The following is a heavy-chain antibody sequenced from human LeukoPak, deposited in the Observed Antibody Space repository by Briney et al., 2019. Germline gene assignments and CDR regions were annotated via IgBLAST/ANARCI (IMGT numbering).Heavy chain of an antibody. CDR3: AKGGYSSSWPLDY. V-gene: IGHV3-23*01. D-gene: IGHD6-13*01. J-gene: IGHJ4*02. CDR2: ISSSGSST. Sequence: GGSQRLSCAASGFTFDNYAMSWVRQAPGKGLEWVSGISSSGSSTYYVDSVKGRFTISSDNSKNTLYLQMNSLRAEDTALYYCAKGGYSSSWPLDYWGQGTLVTVSS. CDR1: GFTFDNYA.